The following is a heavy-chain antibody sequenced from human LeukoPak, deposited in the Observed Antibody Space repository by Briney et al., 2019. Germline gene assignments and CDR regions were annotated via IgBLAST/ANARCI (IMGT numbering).Heavy chain of an antibody. J-gene: IGHJ4*02. D-gene: IGHD1-26*01. CDR2: INPNSGGT. CDR3: AREGSSGSYYED. V-gene: IGHV1-2*02. CDR1: GYTFTGYY. Sequence: ASVKVSCKASGYTFTGYYMHWVRQAPGQGLEWMGWINPNSGGTNYAQKFQGRVTMTWDTSISTAYMELSRLRSDDTAVYYCAREGSSGSYYEDWGQGTLVTVSS.